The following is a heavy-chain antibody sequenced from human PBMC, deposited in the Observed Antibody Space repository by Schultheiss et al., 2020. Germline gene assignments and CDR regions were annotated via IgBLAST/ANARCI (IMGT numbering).Heavy chain of an antibody. D-gene: IGHD1-1*01. V-gene: IGHV4-61*01. Sequence: SETLSLTCTVSVGSVSSGSYYWSWIRQPPGKGLEWIGYIYYSGSTNYNPSLKSRVTISVDTSKNQFSLKLSSVTAADTAVYYCARALGTGTEFDYWGQGTLVTVSS. CDR2: IYYSGST. J-gene: IGHJ4*02. CDR3: ARALGTGTEFDY. CDR1: VGSVSSGSYY.